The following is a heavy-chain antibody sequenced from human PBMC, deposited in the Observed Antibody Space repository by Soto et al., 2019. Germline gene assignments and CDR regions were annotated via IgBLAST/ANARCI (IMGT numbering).Heavy chain of an antibody. CDR3: ARTCSGGTCSFDY. J-gene: IGHJ4*02. Sequence: PGGSLRLSCAASGFTVSSNYMSWVRQAPGKGLEWVSVIYSGGSTYYADSVKGRFTISRDNSENTLYLQMNSLRAEDTAVYYCARTCSGGTCSFDYWGQGTLVTVYS. V-gene: IGHV3-66*01. D-gene: IGHD2-15*01. CDR1: GFTVSSNY. CDR2: IYSGGST.